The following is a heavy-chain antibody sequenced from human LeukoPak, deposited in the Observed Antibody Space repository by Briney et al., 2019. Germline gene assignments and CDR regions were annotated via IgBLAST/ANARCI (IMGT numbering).Heavy chain of an antibody. CDR3: ARDLVGAFNI. D-gene: IGHD2-15*01. J-gene: IGHJ3*02. V-gene: IGHV4-59*01. Sequence: SETLSLTCTVSGGSISSYYWSWIRQPPGKGLEWIGYIYYSGSTNYNPSLKSRVTISVDTSKNQFSLKLSSVTAADTAVYYCARDLVGAFNIWGQGTMVTVSS. CDR2: IYYSGST. CDR1: GGSISSYY.